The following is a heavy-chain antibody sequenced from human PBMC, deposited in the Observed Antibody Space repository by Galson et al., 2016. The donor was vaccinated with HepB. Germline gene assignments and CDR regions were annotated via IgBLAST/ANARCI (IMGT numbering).Heavy chain of an antibody. CDR1: GFTVSNNY. Sequence: SLRLSCAVSGFTVSNNYMSWVRQAPGKGLEWVSLIYSGGSTKYADSVKGRFTISRDNSKNTLFLQMDSLRPEDTAVYYCHNERENNYWGQGTLVTVSS. J-gene: IGHJ4*02. D-gene: IGHD1-1*01. CDR3: HNERENNY. CDR2: IYSGGST. V-gene: IGHV3-53*01.